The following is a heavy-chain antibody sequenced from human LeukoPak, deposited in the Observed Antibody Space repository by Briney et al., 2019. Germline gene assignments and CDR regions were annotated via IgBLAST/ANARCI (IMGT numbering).Heavy chain of an antibody. V-gene: IGHV4-39*01. D-gene: IGHD6-13*01. Sequence: SETLSLTCTVSGGSISNNYWAWIRQPPGKGLEWIGSIYFNGGSTYYNPSLKTRATISIDTSKNQFSLNLRSVTAADTAVYYCARPLFHSWDWFHPWGQGTLLTVSS. CDR2: IYFNGGST. CDR3: ARPLFHSWDWFHP. J-gene: IGHJ5*02. CDR1: GGSISNNY.